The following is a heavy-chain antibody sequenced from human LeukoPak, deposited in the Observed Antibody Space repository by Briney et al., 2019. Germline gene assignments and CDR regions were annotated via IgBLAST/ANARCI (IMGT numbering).Heavy chain of an antibody. J-gene: IGHJ6*03. Sequence: GSLRLSCAASGFTFSSYEMNWVRQAPGKGLEWVSYISSSGRTINYADSVKGRFTISRDNSKNTLYLQMNSLRAEDTAVYYCARDSRYTVTTGFDYYMDVWGKGTTVTISS. V-gene: IGHV3-48*03. CDR1: GFTFSSYE. D-gene: IGHD4-17*01. CDR2: ISSSGRTI. CDR3: ARDSRYTVTTGFDYYMDV.